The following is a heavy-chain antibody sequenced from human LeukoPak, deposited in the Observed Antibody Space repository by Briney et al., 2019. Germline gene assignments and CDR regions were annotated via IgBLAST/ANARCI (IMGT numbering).Heavy chain of an antibody. Sequence: SETLSLTCAVSDGSISGYYWSRIRQPPGKGLEWIGYIYYTGSTNSSPSLKSRVTISVDTSKNQFSLKLSSVTAADTAVYYCAKKYSNVWSYDFWGQGTPVTVSS. CDR2: IYYTGST. D-gene: IGHD5-18*01. J-gene: IGHJ4*02. CDR1: DGSISGYY. V-gene: IGHV4-59*01. CDR3: AKKYSNVWSYDF.